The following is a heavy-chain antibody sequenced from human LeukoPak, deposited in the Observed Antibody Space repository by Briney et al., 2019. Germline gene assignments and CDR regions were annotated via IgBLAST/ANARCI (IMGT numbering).Heavy chain of an antibody. CDR2: IYTSGST. CDR1: GGSISSYY. J-gene: IGHJ4*02. Sequence: SETLSLTGTVSGGSISSYYWSWIRQPAGKGLEWVGRIYTSGSTNPNPSLKSRVTMSVHTSTNPSSLQLSSVTAADTSVYYCASTPSVLRYFDWPSWFGYSGPGTPVTASS. CDR3: ASTPSVLRYFDWPSWFGY. V-gene: IGHV4-4*07. D-gene: IGHD3-9*01.